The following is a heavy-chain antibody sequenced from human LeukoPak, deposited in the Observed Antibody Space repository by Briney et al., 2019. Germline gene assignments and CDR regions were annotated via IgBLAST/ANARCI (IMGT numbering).Heavy chain of an antibody. CDR3: ARDGSGGGWRYFDY. J-gene: IGHJ4*02. CDR2: IYYDGNTK. Sequence: GGSLRLSCVASGLSVRGSYMSWVRQAPGKGLEWVADIYYDGNTKYYGDSVKGRFTISRDNSENTLFLQMNSLRAEDTAVYYCARDGSGGGWRYFDYWGQGALVTVSS. D-gene: IGHD6-19*01. CDR1: GLSVRGSY. V-gene: IGHV3-33*08.